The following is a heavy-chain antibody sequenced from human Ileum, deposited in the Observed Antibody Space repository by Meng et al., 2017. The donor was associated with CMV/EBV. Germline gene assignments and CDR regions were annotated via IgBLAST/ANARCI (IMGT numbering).Heavy chain of an antibody. CDR3: YSGNYLGFDS. Sequence: LSCAAYGFTFNRHWMAWVRQAPGKGLELVANINEDGSNKYYVDSVKGRFTISRDNAKNSLSLLMNSLRAEDTAIYYCYSGNYLGFDSWGQGTLVTVSS. CDR2: INEDGSNK. CDR1: GFTFNRHW. V-gene: IGHV3-7*01. D-gene: IGHD1-26*01. J-gene: IGHJ4*02.